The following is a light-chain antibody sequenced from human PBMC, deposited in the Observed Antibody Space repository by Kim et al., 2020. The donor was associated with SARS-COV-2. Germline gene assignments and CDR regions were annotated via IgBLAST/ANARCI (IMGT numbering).Light chain of an antibody. CDR2: GNS. J-gene: IGLJ3*02. CDR1: SANIGAGYE. CDR3: QSYDSSLSGWV. Sequence: QRVTISCTGSSANIGAGYEIHWYQQLPGTAPHLLIYGNSNRPSGVPDRFAGAKSGTSASLAITWLQAEDEADYYCQSYDSSLSGWVFGGGTQLTVL. V-gene: IGLV1-40*01.